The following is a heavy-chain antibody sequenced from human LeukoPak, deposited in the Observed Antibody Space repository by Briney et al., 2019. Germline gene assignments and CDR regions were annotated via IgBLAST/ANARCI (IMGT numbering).Heavy chain of an antibody. CDR2: LSHSGKT. V-gene: IGHV4-38-2*02. Sequence: SETLSLTCSVSVSSLISGYYWGWIRQSPGKGLEWIGSLSHSGKTSCNPSLESRVTLSVDTSKSQFSLNVSSVTAADTAVYYCARDPPSVYYGGAWSQGTLVTVSS. J-gene: IGHJ5*02. D-gene: IGHD5/OR15-5a*01. CDR3: ARDPPSVYYGGA. CDR1: VSSLISGYY.